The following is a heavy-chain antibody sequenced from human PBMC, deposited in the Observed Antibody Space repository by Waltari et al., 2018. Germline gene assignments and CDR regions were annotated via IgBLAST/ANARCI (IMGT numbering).Heavy chain of an antibody. CDR3: ARVESRDYFDY. CDR2: INPSGGST. Sequence: QVQLVQSGAEVKKPGASVKVSCKASGYTFTSYYMHWVRQAPGQGLEWMGIINPSGGSTSYAQQCQGRVTMTRDTSTSTVYMELSSLRSEDTAVYYCARVESRDYFDYWGQGTLVTVSS. CDR1: GYTFTSYY. V-gene: IGHV1-46*01. J-gene: IGHJ4*02.